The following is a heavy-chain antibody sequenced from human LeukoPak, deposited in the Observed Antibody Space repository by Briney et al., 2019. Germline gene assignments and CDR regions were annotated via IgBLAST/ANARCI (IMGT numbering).Heavy chain of an antibody. CDR3: AKAYYDSSGYSYYFDY. Sequence: GGSLRLSCAASGFPFSAYSMNWVRQAPGKGLEWVSSISGSSNYIYYADSVKGRFTISRDNAKNSLYLQMNSLGAEDTAVYYCAKAYYDSSGYSYYFDYWGQGTLVTVSS. J-gene: IGHJ4*02. D-gene: IGHD3-22*01. CDR1: GFPFSAYS. CDR2: ISGSSNYI. V-gene: IGHV3-21*01.